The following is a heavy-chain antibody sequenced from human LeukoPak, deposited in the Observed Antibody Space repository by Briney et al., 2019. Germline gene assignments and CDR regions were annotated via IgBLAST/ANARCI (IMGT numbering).Heavy chain of an antibody. CDR3: ARAWATDYFDY. V-gene: IGHV4-59*01. CDR2: IYYSGTT. J-gene: IGHJ4*02. Sequence: SETLSLTCTVSGGSISSYYWSWIRQPPGKGLEWIGYIYYSGTTKYNPSLKSRVTISVDTSKNRFSLKLSSVTAADTAMYYCARAWATDYFDYWGQGTLVTVSS. CDR1: GGSISSYY.